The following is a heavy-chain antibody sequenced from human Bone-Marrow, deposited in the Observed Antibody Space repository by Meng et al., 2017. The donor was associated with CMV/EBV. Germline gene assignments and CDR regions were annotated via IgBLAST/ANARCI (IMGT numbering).Heavy chain of an antibody. CDR3: ARCLSDYHILTSRVNYYGMDV. V-gene: IGHV3-7*01. J-gene: IGHJ6*02. Sequence: ESLKISCAASGFTFSSYWMSWVRQAPGKGLAWEANIKQDASEKYYVDSVTGRFTISRDNAKNSLYLQMNSLRGEDMAVYYCARCLSDYHILTSRVNYYGMDVWGQGNTVTVSS. CDR1: GFTFSSYW. D-gene: IGHD3-9*01. CDR2: IKQDASEK.